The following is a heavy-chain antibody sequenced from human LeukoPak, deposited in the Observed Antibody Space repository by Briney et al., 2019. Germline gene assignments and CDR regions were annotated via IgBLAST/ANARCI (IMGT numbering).Heavy chain of an antibody. CDR1: GFTVRSNF. CDR2: IYSNGNT. D-gene: IGHD5-24*01. Sequence: QTGGSLRLSCAASGFTVRSNFMSWVRQAPGKGLEWVSIIYSNGNTYYADSVKGRFTISRDFSKNTVYLQMNSLRAEDTAVYYYARHSTDASNLAVYFDYWGQGALVTVSS. CDR3: ARHSTDASNLAVYFDY. J-gene: IGHJ4*02. V-gene: IGHV3-66*04.